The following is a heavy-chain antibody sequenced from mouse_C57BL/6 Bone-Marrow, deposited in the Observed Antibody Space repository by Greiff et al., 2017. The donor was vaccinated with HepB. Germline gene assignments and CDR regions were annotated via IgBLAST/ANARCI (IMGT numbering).Heavy chain of an antibody. CDR2: INTGDTYT. CDR3: ARDWVNYYFDY. V-gene: IGHV5-6*01. Sequence: EVQLVESGGDLVKPGASLKLSCVASGFTFSTSGMSWVRQTPDKRLEWVATINTGDTYTYYQHSVKGRSTISKDTAKSTLFLQMSSLKSEDTAVYYCARDWVNYYFDYWGQGTTLTVSS. D-gene: IGHD4-1*02. J-gene: IGHJ2*01. CDR1: GFTFSTSG.